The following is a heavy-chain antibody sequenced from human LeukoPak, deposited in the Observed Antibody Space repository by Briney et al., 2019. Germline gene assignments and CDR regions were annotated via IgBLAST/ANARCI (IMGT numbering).Heavy chain of an antibody. V-gene: IGHV3-11*04. CDR2: ISGNGGVI. Sequence: GGSLRLSCAASGFTFSDNYMTWVRQAPGKGLEWLSYISGNGGVIQYADSVKGRFTISRDNAKNSLYLQMNSLRAEDTALYYCARGGENSGFDYWGQGTLVIVSS. CDR3: ARGGENSGFDY. CDR1: GFTFSDNY. J-gene: IGHJ4*02. D-gene: IGHD6-19*01.